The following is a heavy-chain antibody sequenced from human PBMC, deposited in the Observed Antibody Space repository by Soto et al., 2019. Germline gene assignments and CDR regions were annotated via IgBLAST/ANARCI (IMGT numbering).Heavy chain of an antibody. CDR3: ARTVLGPDLLADSFVDYYYYMDV. J-gene: IGHJ6*03. D-gene: IGHD3-9*01. CDR2: VYYTGST. V-gene: IGHV4-59*08. Sequence: PSETLSLICTVSGGSISNFYWSWIRRPPGKGLEWIGYVYYTGSTSYNPSLKRRVTFSADSSRGQFSLRLNSVTAADTAVYYCARTVLGPDLLADSFVDYYYYMDVWGQGTTVTVS. CDR1: GGSISNFY.